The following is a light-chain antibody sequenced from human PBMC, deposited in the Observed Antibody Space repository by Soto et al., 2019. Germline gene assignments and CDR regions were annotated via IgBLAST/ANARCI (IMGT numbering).Light chain of an antibody. Sequence: QSVLTPPASVAGSPGQSITISCPGTNSDVGEYNYVSWYQQHPGRAPKLIIYEVTNRPSGVSIRFSGSKSGNTASLTISGLQPEDEADYYCSSYTSSSTRVFGTGNKVTVL. CDR2: EVT. V-gene: IGLV2-14*01. CDR3: SSYTSSSTRV. J-gene: IGLJ1*01. CDR1: NSDVGEYNY.